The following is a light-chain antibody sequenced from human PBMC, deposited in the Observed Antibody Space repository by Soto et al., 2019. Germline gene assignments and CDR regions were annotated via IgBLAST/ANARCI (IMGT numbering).Light chain of an antibody. CDR2: EGT. Sequence: QSALTQPASVSGSPGQSITVSCTGTSSDVGSYNLVSWYQQHPGKAPKLMIYEGTKRPSGVSNRSSGSKSGNTASLTISGLQAEDEDDYYCCSYAGSSPHYVFGTGTKLTVL. CDR3: CSYAGSSPHYV. J-gene: IGLJ1*01. CDR1: SSDVGSYNL. V-gene: IGLV2-23*01.